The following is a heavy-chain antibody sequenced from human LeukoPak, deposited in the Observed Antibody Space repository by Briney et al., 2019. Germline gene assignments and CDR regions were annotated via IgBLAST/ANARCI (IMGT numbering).Heavy chain of an antibody. CDR3: ARDRLWFGEFHYYGMDV. CDR1: GFTFNSYS. J-gene: IGHJ6*02. Sequence: GGSLRLSCAASGFTFNSYSMNWVRQAPGKGLEWVSSISSSSSYIYYADSVKGRFTISRDNSKNTLYLQMNSLRAEDTAVYYCARDRLWFGEFHYYGMDVWGQGTTVTVSS. CDR2: ISSSSSYI. V-gene: IGHV3-21*01. D-gene: IGHD3-10*01.